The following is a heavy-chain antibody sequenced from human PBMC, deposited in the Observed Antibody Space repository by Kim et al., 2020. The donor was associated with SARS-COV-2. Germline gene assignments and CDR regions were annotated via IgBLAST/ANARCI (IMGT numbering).Heavy chain of an antibody. CDR3: AREDVFEWVGALYFDL. D-gene: IGHD3-3*01. J-gene: IGHJ4*01. Sequence: GGSLRLSCGASGFTFSDYSMNWVRQTPGKGLEWIAFISAGNTIYYADSVQGRFTISRDNADNSLFLQMDGLRDDDTAVYYCAREDVFEWVGALYFDLWG. CDR1: GFTFSDYS. V-gene: IGHV3-48*02. CDR2: ISAGNTI.